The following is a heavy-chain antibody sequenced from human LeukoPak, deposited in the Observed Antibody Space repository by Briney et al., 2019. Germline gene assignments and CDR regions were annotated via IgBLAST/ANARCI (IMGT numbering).Heavy chain of an antibody. CDR1: GDSMNSHY. Sequence: SETLSLTCTVSGDSMNSHYWSWIRQPPGKGLEWIGYISYIGSTNCNPSLKSRVTISVDTSKNQFSLKLSSVTAADTAVYYCARDPTTVTKGLDIWGQGTMVTVSS. D-gene: IGHD4-17*01. CDR2: ISYIGST. CDR3: ARDPTTVTKGLDI. J-gene: IGHJ3*02. V-gene: IGHV4-59*11.